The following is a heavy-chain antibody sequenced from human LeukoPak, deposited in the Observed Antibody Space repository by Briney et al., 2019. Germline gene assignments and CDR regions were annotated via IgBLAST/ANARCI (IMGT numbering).Heavy chain of an antibody. CDR3: TTDPEFLEWLLYNYGMDV. CDR1: GFTFSNAW. V-gene: IGHV3-15*01. J-gene: IGHJ6*02. D-gene: IGHD3-3*01. CDR2: IKSKTDGGTT. Sequence: GGSLRLSCAASGFTFSNAWMSWVRQAPGKGLEWVGRIKSKTDGGTTDYAAPVKGRFTISRDDSKNTLYLQMSSLKTEDTAAYYCTTDPEFLEWLLYNYGMDVWGQGTTVTVSS.